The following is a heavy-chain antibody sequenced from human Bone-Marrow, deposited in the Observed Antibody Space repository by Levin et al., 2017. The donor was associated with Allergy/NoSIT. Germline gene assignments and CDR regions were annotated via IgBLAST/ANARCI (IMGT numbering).Heavy chain of an antibody. Sequence: GESLKISCAASGFTFRSYGMHWVRQAPGKGLEWVAFISDDGSNKYSVDSVKGRFTISRDNSKNTLYLQMNSLRVEDTAVYYCAKDYGLSIFGVAYGGAFHMWGQGTMVTVSS. D-gene: IGHD3-3*01. CDR3: AKDYGLSIFGVAYGGAFHM. CDR2: ISDDGSNK. J-gene: IGHJ3*02. V-gene: IGHV3-30*18. CDR1: GFTFRSYG.